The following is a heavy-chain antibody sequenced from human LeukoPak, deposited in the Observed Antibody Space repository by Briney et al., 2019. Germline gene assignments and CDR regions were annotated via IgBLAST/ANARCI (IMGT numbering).Heavy chain of an antibody. D-gene: IGHD2-15*01. CDR1: GFSFSAFE. J-gene: IGHJ4*02. CDR2: ISTSGRTI. V-gene: IGHV3-48*03. CDR3: ARGSGYVLDY. Sequence: PGGSLRLSCAASGFSFSAFEMNWVRQAPGKGLEWISHISTSGRTIYYADSVKGRFTISRDNAKNSLYLQMNSLRGEDTGVYYCARGSGYVLDYWTQGTLVTVSS.